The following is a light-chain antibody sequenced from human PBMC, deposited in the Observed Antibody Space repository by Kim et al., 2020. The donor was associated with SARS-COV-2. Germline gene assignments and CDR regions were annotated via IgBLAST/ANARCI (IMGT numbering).Light chain of an antibody. CDR3: QQSINVPKT. V-gene: IGKV1-39*01. CDR1: QSISNY. CDR2: AAT. J-gene: IGKJ1*01. Sequence: ACVGDRVTITCRASQSISNYLNWYQQEPGKAPKLLIYAATSLQSGVPSRFSGSGSGTDFTLTISSLQPEDFATYYCQQSINVPKTFGQGTKVDIK.